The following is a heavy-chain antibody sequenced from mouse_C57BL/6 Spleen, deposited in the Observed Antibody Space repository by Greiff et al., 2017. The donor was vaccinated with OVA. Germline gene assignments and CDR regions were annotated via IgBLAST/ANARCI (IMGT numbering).Heavy chain of an antibody. V-gene: IGHV5-17*01. D-gene: IGHD1-1*01. J-gene: IGHJ3*01. CDR2: ISRGSSTI. Sequence: EVQVVESGGGLVKPGGSLKLSCAASGFTFSDYGMHWVRQAPETGLEWVAYISRGSSTIYYADTVKGRFTISRDNAKNTLFLPMTSLRSEDTAMYYCARPYYGTPFAYWGQGTLVTVSA. CDR1: GFTFSDYG. CDR3: ARPYYGTPFAY.